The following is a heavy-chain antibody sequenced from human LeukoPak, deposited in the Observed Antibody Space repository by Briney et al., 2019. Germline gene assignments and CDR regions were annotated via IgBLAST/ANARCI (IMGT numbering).Heavy chain of an antibody. J-gene: IGHJ6*03. Sequence: GGSLRLSCAASGFTFSSYSMNWVRQAPGKGLEWDSYISSSSSTIYYADSVKGRFTISRDNAKNSLYLQMNSLRDEDTAVYYCARSPGHGAFYYYYYMDVWGKGTTVTVSS. D-gene: IGHD3-10*01. CDR2: ISSSSSTI. CDR1: GFTFSSYS. CDR3: ARSPGHGAFYYYYYMDV. V-gene: IGHV3-48*02.